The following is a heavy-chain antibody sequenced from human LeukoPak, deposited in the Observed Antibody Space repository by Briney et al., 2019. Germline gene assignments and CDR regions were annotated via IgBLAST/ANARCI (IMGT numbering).Heavy chain of an antibody. CDR2: IKQDGSEK. J-gene: IGHJ4*02. Sequence: GGSLRLSCAASGFTFSSYWMSWVRQAPGKGLEWVANIKQDGSEKYYVDSVKGRFTISRDNAKNSLYLQMNSLRAEDTAVYYCARDRNYGDYGNAFDYWGQGTLVTVSS. V-gene: IGHV3-7*01. CDR1: GFTFSSYW. D-gene: IGHD4-17*01. CDR3: ARDRNYGDYGNAFDY.